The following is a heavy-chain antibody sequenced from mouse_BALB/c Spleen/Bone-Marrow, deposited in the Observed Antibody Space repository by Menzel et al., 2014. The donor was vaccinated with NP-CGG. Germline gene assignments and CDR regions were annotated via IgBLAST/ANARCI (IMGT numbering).Heavy chain of an antibody. CDR1: GFTFTDYY. CDR2: IRNKAYGYTT. Sequence: EVQRVESGGGLVQPGGSLRLSCTTSGFTFTDYYMSWVRQPPGKELEWLAFIRNKAYGYTTEYSASVRGRFTISRDNSQSILYLQMNTLRAEDSATYYCARFPMDYWGQGTSVTVSS. CDR3: ARFPMDY. V-gene: IGHV7-3*02. J-gene: IGHJ4*01.